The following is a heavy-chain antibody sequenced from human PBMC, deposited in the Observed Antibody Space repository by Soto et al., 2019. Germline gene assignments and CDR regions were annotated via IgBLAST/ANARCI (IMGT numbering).Heavy chain of an antibody. J-gene: IGHJ5*01. V-gene: IGHV4-59*01. CDR3: ARAAYSSSWYRWFDS. CDR2: IYYSGST. Sequence: SETLSLTCTVSGGPISSYYWSWIRQPPGKGLEWIGYIYYSGSTNYNPSLKSRVTISVDTSKSQFSLKLSSVTAADTAVYYCARAAYSSSWYRWFDSWGGGTLGTVSS. D-gene: IGHD6-13*01. CDR1: GGPISSYY.